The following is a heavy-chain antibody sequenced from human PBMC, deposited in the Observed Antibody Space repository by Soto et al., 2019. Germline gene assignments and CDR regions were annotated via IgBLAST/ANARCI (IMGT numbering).Heavy chain of an antibody. J-gene: IGHJ4*02. D-gene: IGHD1-26*01. CDR3: AKRWELRYFDH. CDR1: GFTFSSYA. Sequence: EVQVVDSGGDLVQPGGSLRLSCAASGFTFSSYAMTWVRQTPGKGLEWVSSISDSGINTYYADSVKGRFTISRDNSKNTLYLQMNSLRAEDTAVYYCAKRWELRYFDHWGQGTLVTVSS. V-gene: IGHV3-23*04. CDR2: ISDSGINT.